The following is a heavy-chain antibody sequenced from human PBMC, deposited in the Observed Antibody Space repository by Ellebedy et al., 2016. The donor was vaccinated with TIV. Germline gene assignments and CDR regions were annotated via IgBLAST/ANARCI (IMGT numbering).Heavy chain of an antibody. CDR2: VAYSGTT. V-gene: IGHV4-39*01. CDR1: GDAISSSSYN. D-gene: IGHD5-24*01. Sequence: MPSETLSLTCSVSGDAISSSSYNWGCIRQSPGKGLEWIGSVAYSGTTYYNPSLKSRVTISIDTSRMQFSLKLSSVTAADTAVYYCATARRDGYTYYYYGLDVWGQGTTVTVSS. CDR3: ATARRDGYTYYYYGLDV. J-gene: IGHJ6*02.